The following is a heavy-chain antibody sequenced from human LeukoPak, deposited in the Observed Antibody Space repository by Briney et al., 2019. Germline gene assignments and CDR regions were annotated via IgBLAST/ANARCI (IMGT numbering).Heavy chain of an antibody. CDR3: ASTPYYYYYYMDV. CDR2: IIPIFGTA. J-gene: IGHJ6*03. Sequence: GASVKVSCKASGGTFSSYAISWVRQAPGQGLEWMGGIIPIFGTANYAQKFQGRVTITADKSTSTAYMELSSLRSEDTAVYYCASTPYYYYYYMDVWGKGTTVTVSS. V-gene: IGHV1-69*06. CDR1: GGTFSSYA.